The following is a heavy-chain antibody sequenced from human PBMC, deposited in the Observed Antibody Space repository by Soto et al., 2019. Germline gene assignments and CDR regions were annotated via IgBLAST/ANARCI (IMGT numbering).Heavy chain of an antibody. V-gene: IGHV5-10-1*04. CDR2: IDPTDSYT. J-gene: IGHJ6*02. CDR3: ARSGYSYGYLAYYYYYGMDL. CDR1: GYSFTRKW. Sequence: GESLKISCKASGYSFTRKWISWVRQMPGKGLEWMGRIDPTDSYTNYSPSVQGQVTISADTPISTAYLQWSSLKASDTAMYYCARSGYSYGYLAYYYYYGMDLWGQGTSVNVSS. D-gene: IGHD5-18*01.